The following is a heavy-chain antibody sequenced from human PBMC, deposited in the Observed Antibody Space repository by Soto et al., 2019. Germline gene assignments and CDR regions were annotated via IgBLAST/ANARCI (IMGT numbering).Heavy chain of an antibody. CDR3: SRDDYRDAFEI. J-gene: IGHJ3*02. CDR1: GFTFSSYW. D-gene: IGHD4-17*01. Sequence: GGSLRLSCAASGFTFSSYWMSWVRQAPGKGLEWVANIKQDGSEKYYVDSVQGRFTISRDTAKNSPYLQMNSLRAEDTAVYYCSRDDYRDAFEIWGQGTMVTVSS. V-gene: IGHV3-7*03. CDR2: IKQDGSEK.